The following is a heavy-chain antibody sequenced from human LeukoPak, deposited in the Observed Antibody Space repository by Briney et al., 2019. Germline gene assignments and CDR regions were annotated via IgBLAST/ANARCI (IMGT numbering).Heavy chain of an antibody. CDR2: IKQDGSEK. J-gene: IGHJ4*02. Sequence: PGGSLRLSCAASGFTFSSYLMSWVRQAPGKGLEWVANIKQDGSEKYYVDSVKGRFTISRDNAKNSLYLQMNSLRAEDTAVYYCARLLRFLESYYFDYWGQGTLVTVSS. V-gene: IGHV3-7*01. CDR3: ARLLRFLESYYFDY. D-gene: IGHD3-3*01. CDR1: GFTFSSYL.